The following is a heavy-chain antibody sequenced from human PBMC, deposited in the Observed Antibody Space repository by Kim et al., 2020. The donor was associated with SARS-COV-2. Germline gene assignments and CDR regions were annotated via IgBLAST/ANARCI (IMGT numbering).Heavy chain of an antibody. CDR3: RGVIPSYYDGMDV. V-gene: IGHV3-30*04. CDR2: ISYDGTNK. J-gene: IGHJ6*02. D-gene: IGHD3-10*01. CDR1: GFTFSSYA. Sequence: GGSLRLSCAASGFTFSSYAMDWVRQAPGKGLEWVAVISYDGTNKYYADSVKGRFTISRENSKNTLYLQMNSLRAEDTERSLLRGVIPSYYDGMDVWGQGTTVTVSS.